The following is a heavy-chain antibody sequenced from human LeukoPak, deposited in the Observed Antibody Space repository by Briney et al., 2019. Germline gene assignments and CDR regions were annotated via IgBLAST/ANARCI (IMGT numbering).Heavy chain of an antibody. CDR3: AKGQGYSYGYH. CDR2: ISGSGGST. D-gene: IGHD5-18*01. CDR1: GFTFSSYA. J-gene: IGHJ5*02. Sequence: GGSLRLSCAASGFTFSSYAMSWVRQAPGKGLEWVSAISGSGGSTYYADSVKGRFPISRDNSKNTLYLQMNSLRAEDTAVYYCAKGQGYSYGYHWGQGTLVTVSS. V-gene: IGHV3-23*01.